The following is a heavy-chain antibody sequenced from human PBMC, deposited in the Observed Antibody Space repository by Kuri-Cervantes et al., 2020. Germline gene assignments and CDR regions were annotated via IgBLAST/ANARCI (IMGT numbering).Heavy chain of an antibody. J-gene: IGHJ4*02. V-gene: IGHV3-7*01. CDR3: AREGAYCGGDCYLWEGIDY. D-gene: IGHD2-21*02. Sequence: GESLKISCAASGFTFSSYWMSWVRQAPGKGLEWVANIKQDGSEKYYVDSVKGRFIISRDNAKNSLYLQMNSLRAEDTAVYYCAREGAYCGGDCYLWEGIDYWGQGTLVTVSS. CDR2: IKQDGSEK. CDR1: GFTFSSYW.